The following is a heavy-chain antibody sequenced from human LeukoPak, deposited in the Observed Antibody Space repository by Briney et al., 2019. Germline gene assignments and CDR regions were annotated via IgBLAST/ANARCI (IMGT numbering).Heavy chain of an antibody. D-gene: IGHD3/OR15-3a*01. CDR3: ARQTGSGLFILP. CDR1: GFIFSSYW. Sequence: GSLRLSCAASGFIFSSYWMSWVRQAPGKGLEWIGSIYYSGNAYYNASLKSQVSISIDTSKNRFSLKLTSVTAADTAVYYCARQTGSGLFILPGGQGTLVTVSS. J-gene: IGHJ4*02. CDR2: IYYSGNA. V-gene: IGHV4-39*01.